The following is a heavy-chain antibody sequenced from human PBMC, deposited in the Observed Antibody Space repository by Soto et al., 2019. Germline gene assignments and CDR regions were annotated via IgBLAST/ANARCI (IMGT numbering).Heavy chain of an antibody. CDR1: GFTFSSYA. CDR3: NGILTGPPDFDY. Sequence: GGSLRLSCAASGFTFSSYAMHWVRQAPGKGLEWVAVISYDGSNKYYADSVKGRFTISRDNSKNTLYLQMNSLRAEDTAVYYCNGILTGPPDFDYWGQGTLVTVSS. D-gene: IGHD3-9*01. CDR2: ISYDGSNK. V-gene: IGHV3-30-3*01. J-gene: IGHJ4*02.